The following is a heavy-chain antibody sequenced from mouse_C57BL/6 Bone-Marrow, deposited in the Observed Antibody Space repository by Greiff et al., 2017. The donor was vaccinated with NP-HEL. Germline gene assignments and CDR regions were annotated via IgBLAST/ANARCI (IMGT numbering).Heavy chain of an antibody. CDR1: GYTFTSYW. Sequence: QVQLQQPGAELVMPGASVKLSCKASGYTFTSYWMHWVKQRPGQGLEWIGEIDPSDSYTNYNQKFKGKSTLTVDKSSSTAYMQLSSLTSEDSAVYYCARVNWDGYFDVWGTGTTVTVSS. CDR2: IDPSDSYT. J-gene: IGHJ1*03. CDR3: ARVNWDGYFDV. V-gene: IGHV1-69*01. D-gene: IGHD4-1*01.